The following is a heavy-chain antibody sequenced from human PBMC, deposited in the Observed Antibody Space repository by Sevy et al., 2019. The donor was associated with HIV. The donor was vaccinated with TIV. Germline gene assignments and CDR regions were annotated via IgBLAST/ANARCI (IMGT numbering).Heavy chain of an antibody. CDR1: GFTFSSYS. Sequence: GGSLRLSCAASGFTFSSYSMNWVRQAPGKGLEWVSSISSSSSYIYYADSVKGRFTISRDNAKNSLYLQMNSLRAEDTAVYYCARDKVRSIAARPNWFAPWGQGTLVTVSS. CDR2: ISSSSSYI. V-gene: IGHV3-21*01. J-gene: IGHJ5*02. CDR3: ARDKVRSIAARPNWFAP. D-gene: IGHD6-6*01.